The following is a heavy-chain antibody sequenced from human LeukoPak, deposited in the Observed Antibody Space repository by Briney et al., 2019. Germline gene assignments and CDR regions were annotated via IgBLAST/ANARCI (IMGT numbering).Heavy chain of an antibody. CDR1: GFSFSNYW. V-gene: IGHV3-7*01. J-gene: IGHJ4*02. Sequence: GGSLRLSCAASGFSFSNYWMSWVRQAPGKGLEWVATIQQDVSEKSYVESVKGRFTISRDNAKNSLYLHMNSLRADDTAVYYCARAWDSSGYLTLHWGQGSLVTVSS. CDR2: IQQDVSEK. CDR3: ARAWDSSGYLTLH. D-gene: IGHD3-22*01.